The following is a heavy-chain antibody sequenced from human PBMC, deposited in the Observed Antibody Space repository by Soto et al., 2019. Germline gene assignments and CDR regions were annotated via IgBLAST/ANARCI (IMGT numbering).Heavy chain of an antibody. J-gene: IGHJ4*01. Sequence: QVQLQQWGAGLLKPAETLSLTCAAYGGSFSGYYWIWIRQPPEKGLEWIGEINHSGGTNYNPSLKRRVTISVDTSKNQFSLKLSSVTAADTAVYYGAGTYSSSWSPFDYWGHGTLVTVYS. V-gene: IGHV4-34*01. CDR1: GGSFSGYY. CDR3: AGTYSSSWSPFDY. D-gene: IGHD6-13*01. CDR2: INHSGGT.